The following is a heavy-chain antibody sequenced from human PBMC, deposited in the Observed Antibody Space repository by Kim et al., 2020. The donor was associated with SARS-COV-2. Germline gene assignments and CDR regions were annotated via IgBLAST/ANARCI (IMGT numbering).Heavy chain of an antibody. V-gene: IGHV3-73*01. D-gene: IGHD6-13*01. Sequence: TAYAASVKGRFTISRDDSKNTAYLQMNSLKTEDTAVYYCTRHGKVAAADNWGQGTLVTVSS. CDR3: TRHGKVAAADN. J-gene: IGHJ4*02. CDR2: T.